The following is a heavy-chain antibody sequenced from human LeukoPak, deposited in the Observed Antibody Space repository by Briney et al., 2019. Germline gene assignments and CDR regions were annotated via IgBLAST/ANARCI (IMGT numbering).Heavy chain of an antibody. J-gene: IGHJ4*02. CDR1: GFTFSSYG. CDR3: AKAPADSSSWSYYFDY. D-gene: IGHD6-13*01. Sequence: GGSLRLSCAASGFTFSSYGMHWVRQAPGKGLEWVAFIRYDGSNKYYADSVKGRFTISRDNSKNTLYLQMNSLRAEDTDVYYCAKAPADSSSWSYYFDYWGQGTLVTVSS. V-gene: IGHV3-30*02. CDR2: IRYDGSNK.